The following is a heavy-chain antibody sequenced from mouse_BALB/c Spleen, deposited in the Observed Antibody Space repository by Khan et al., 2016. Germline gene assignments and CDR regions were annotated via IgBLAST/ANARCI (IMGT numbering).Heavy chain of an antibody. CDR1: GFSLTSYG. CDR2: IWSGGST. V-gene: IGHV2-2*02. Sequence: QVQLKESGPGLVQPSQSLSITCTVSGFSLTSYGVHWVRQSPGKGLEWLGVIWSGGSTALNAAFLPGLCISKDNSKSQVFFKMNSLPANDTAIYYCARNWDYWGQGTTLTVSS. J-gene: IGHJ2*01. CDR3: ARNWDY.